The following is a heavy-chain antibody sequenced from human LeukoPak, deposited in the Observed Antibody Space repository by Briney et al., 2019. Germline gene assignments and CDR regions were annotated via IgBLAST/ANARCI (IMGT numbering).Heavy chain of an antibody. Sequence: GRSLRLSCAASGFTFSSYGMHWVRQAPGKGLEWVAVISYDGSNKYYADSVKGRFTISRDNSKNTLYLQMNSLRAEDTAVYYCAKQSGDSSGYSLPLDYWGQGTLVTVSS. J-gene: IGHJ4*02. CDR1: GFTFSSYG. CDR3: AKQSGDSSGYSLPLDY. V-gene: IGHV3-30*18. D-gene: IGHD3-22*01. CDR2: ISYDGSNK.